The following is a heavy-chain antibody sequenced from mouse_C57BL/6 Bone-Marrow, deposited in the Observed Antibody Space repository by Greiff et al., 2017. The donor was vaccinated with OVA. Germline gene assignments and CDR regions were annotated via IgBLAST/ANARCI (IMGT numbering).Heavy chain of an antibody. CDR1: GYTFTSYW. J-gene: IGHJ1*03. V-gene: IGHV1-5*01. Sequence: EVKLMEPGTVLVRPGASVKMSCKTSGYTFTSYWMHWVKQRPGQGLEWIGAIYPGNSDTSYNQKFKGKATLTAVTSARTAYMKLSSLTNEDSAVYYSTREANWYWYFDVWGTGTTVTVSS. CDR2: IYPGNSDT. CDR3: TREANWYWYFDV. D-gene: IGHD4-1*01.